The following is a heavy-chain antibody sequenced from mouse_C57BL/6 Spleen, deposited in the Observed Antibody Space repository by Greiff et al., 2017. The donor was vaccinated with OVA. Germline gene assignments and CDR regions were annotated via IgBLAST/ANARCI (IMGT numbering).Heavy chain of an antibody. V-gene: IGHV5-4*01. CDR2: ISDGGSYT. CDR1: GFTFSSYA. Sequence: DVMLVESGGGLVKPGGSLKLSCAASGFTFSSYAMSWVRQTPEKRLEWVATISDGGSYTYYPDNVKGRFTISRDNAKNNLYLQMSHLKSEDTAMYYCAREGGGSSDYYARDYWGQGTSVTVSS. J-gene: IGHJ4*01. D-gene: IGHD1-1*01. CDR3: AREGGGSSDYYARDY.